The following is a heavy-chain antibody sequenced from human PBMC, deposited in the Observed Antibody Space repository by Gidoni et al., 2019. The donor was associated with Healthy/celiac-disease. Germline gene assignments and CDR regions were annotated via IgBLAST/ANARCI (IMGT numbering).Heavy chain of an antibody. CDR2: ISGSGGST. Sequence: EVQLLESGGGLVQPGGSLRLSCAASGFTFSSYAMSWVRQAPGKGLEWVSAISGSGGSTYYADSVKGRFTISRDNSKNTLYLQMNSLRAEDTAVYYCATRDYGDYVSGYWGQGTLVTVSS. CDR3: ATRDYGDYVSGY. J-gene: IGHJ4*02. D-gene: IGHD4-17*01. V-gene: IGHV3-23*01. CDR1: GFTFSSYA.